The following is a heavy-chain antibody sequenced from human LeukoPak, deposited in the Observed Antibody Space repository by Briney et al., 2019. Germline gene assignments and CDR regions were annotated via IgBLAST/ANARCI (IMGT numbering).Heavy chain of an antibody. J-gene: IGHJ4*02. CDR1: GGSISTYY. CDR2: IHASGPT. D-gene: IGHD6-6*01. CDR3: ARHDAGIAARPFDN. Sequence: SETLSLTCTVSGGSISTYYWSWIRRPPGKGLEWIAYIHASGPTNYNPSLKSRLTISVDTSKNQFSLKLSSVTAADTAVYYCARHDAGIAARPFDNWGQGTLVTVSS. V-gene: IGHV4-4*09.